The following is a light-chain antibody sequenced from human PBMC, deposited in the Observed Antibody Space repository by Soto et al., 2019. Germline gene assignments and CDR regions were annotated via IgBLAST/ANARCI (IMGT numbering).Light chain of an antibody. CDR3: QQRSNWPPIT. CDR1: QTISSW. V-gene: IGKV1-5*03. CDR2: KAS. Sequence: IQMTQSPSTLSGSVGDRVTITCRASQTISSWLAWYQQKPGKAPKLLIYKASTLKSGVPSRFSGSGSGTDFTLTISSLEPEDFAVYYCQQRSNWPPITCGQGTRLEIK. J-gene: IGKJ5*01.